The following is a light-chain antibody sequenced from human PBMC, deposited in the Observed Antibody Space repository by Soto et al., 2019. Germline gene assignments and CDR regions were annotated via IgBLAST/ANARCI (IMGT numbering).Light chain of an antibody. J-gene: IGKJ4*01. CDR2: KAS. CDR1: QSLSTW. Sequence: DIQMTQSPSTLSASVGDRVTTTCRGSQSLSTWLAWYQQKPGKAPKLLIYKASSLESGVPSRFSGSGSGTEFTLTISSLQPDDSATYYCQQYNSYPLTFGGGTKVDI. CDR3: QQYNSYPLT. V-gene: IGKV1-5*03.